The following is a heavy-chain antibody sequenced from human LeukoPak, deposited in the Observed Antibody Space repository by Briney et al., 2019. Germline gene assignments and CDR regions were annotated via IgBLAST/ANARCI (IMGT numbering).Heavy chain of an antibody. V-gene: IGHV3-21*01. Sequence: GGSLRLSCAASGFTFDDYTMNWVRQTPGLAPEWVSSIHTSSDYVYYADSVKGRFISSRDNAKNSLYLQMNSLRVEDTGVYYCTRKSAPFDLWGQGILVTVSS. J-gene: IGHJ4*02. D-gene: IGHD3-3*01. CDR2: IHTSSDYV. CDR1: GFTFDDYT. CDR3: TRKSAPFDL.